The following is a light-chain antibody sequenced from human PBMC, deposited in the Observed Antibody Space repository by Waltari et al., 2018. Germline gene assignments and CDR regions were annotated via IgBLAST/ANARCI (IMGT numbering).Light chain of an antibody. CDR2: AAT. J-gene: IGLJ2*01. V-gene: IGLV2-14*03. Sequence: QSALTQPASVSGSPGQSLTIPCTGTSSDVGTHKFVSWYHQHPGHVPKLILYAATDWPSGVSRPLSGSKSGNTASLTISGLQAEDEGDYYCNSYTTSGTVVFGGGTKLTVL. CDR3: NSYTTSGTVV. CDR1: SSDVGTHKF.